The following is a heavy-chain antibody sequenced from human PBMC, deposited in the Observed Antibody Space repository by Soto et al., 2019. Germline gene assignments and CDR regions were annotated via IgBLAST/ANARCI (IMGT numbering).Heavy chain of an antibody. Sequence: QLQLQESGPGLVESSETLSLTCTVSGGSIRTSTYYWGWIRQPPGKGLEWIGNIYYSGSTSFNPSLKSRVTISVDTSKNQFSLKLSSVTAADTAVEYCTRHGAENWFDPWGQGTLVTLPS. CDR3: TRHGAENWFDP. CDR2: IYYSGST. CDR1: GGSIRTSTYY. J-gene: IGHJ5*02. V-gene: IGHV4-39*01.